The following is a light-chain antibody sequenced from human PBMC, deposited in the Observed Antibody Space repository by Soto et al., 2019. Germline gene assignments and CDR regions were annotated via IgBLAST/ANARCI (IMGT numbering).Light chain of an antibody. CDR1: QSISSY. V-gene: IGKV1-39*01. Sequence: DIQITQSSTSLSASVVDGVTITCRASQSISSYLNWYQQKPGKAPKLLIYAASSLQSGVPSRFSGSGSGTDFTLTISSLQPEDFATYYCQQSYRTPPYTFGQGTKGDIK. CDR2: AAS. J-gene: IGKJ2*01. CDR3: QQSYRTPPYT.